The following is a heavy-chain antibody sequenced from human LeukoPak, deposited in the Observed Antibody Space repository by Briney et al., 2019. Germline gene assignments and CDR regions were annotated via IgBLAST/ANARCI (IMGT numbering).Heavy chain of an antibody. CDR2: INPDGNKK. J-gene: IGHJ4*02. CDR3: ARDLAYSRLDY. V-gene: IGHV3-7*01. Sequence: GGSLRLSCAFSGFTFSSYAMHWVRQAPGKGLEWVASINPDGNKKYSADSVKGRFTISRDNAENSLYLQMNSLRVEDTAFYYCARDLAYSRLDYWGQGMLVTVSS. CDR1: GFTFSSYA. D-gene: IGHD5-18*01.